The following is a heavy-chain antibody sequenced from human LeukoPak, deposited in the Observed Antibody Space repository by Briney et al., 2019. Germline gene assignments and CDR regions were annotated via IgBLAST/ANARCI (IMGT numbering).Heavy chain of an antibody. J-gene: IGHJ3*02. D-gene: IGHD4-17*01. CDR3: VRDLVTVTKGFDI. Sequence: NPSETLSLTCAVSGDSFSSHYWTWIRQPPGRGLEWIGYISYIGTTNYNPSLKSRVTISIDTSKNQFSLKLSSVTTADTAVYYCVRDLVTVTKGFDIWGLGTMVSVSS. CDR1: GDSFSSHY. CDR2: ISYIGTT. V-gene: IGHV4-59*11.